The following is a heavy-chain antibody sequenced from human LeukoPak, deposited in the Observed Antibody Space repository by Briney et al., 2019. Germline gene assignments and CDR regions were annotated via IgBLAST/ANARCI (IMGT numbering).Heavy chain of an antibody. D-gene: IGHD6-19*01. V-gene: IGHV3-64*01. CDR3: ARVDSGSACAS. CDR1: GFTLSSYS. CDR2: ISKNGRNT. J-gene: IGHJ1*01. Sequence: GGSLRLSCAASGFTLSSYSMHWVRQAPGKGLEFVSAISKNGRNTYYGNSMKGRFTISRDISKNTLHLQMGSLRPEDMAVYYCARVDSGSACASWGQGILVTVSS.